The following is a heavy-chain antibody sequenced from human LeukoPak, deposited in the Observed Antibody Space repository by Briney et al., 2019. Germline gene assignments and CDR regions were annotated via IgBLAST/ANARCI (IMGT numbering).Heavy chain of an antibody. D-gene: IGHD6-19*01. CDR1: GGSISSYY. V-gene: IGHV4-4*07. Sequence: SETLSLTCTVSGGSISSYYWTWIRQPAGKGLEWIGRIHPSGTTNHNPSLKSRVIMSLDMSNNQFSLKVRSVTAADTAIYYCARETEVPGGRSWDFWGQGTLVTVSS. J-gene: IGHJ4*02. CDR2: IHPSGTT. CDR3: ARETEVPGGRSWDF.